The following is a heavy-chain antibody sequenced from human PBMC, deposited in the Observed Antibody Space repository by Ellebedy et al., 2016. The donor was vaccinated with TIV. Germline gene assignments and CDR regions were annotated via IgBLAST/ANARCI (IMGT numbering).Heavy chain of an antibody. D-gene: IGHD6-19*01. CDR2: IYSDATT. CDR1: GLPVSTNY. V-gene: IGHV3-53*01. CDR3: ARDLGSVAGFDF. J-gene: IGHJ4*02. Sequence: GGSLRLSCAASGLPVSTNYMSWVRQAPGKGLEWVSDIYSDATTSYADSVKGRFTISRDTSKNTVYLQMHSLRADDTAVYFCARDLGSVAGFDFWGQGTLVTVSS.